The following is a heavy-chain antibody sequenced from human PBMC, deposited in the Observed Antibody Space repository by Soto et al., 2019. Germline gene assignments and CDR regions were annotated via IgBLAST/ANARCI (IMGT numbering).Heavy chain of an antibody. CDR3: ARDPYCSGGSCYSEVGGGWFDP. CDR1: GYTFTSYG. CDR2: ISAYNGNT. J-gene: IGHJ5*02. D-gene: IGHD2-15*01. Sequence: QVQLVQSGAEVKKPGASVKVSCKASGYTFTSYGISWVRQAPGQGLEWMGWISAYNGNTNYAQKLQGRVTMTTDPSTSTGYMELRSLRSDDTAVYYCARDPYCSGGSCYSEVGGGWFDPWGQGTLFTVSS. V-gene: IGHV1-18*01.